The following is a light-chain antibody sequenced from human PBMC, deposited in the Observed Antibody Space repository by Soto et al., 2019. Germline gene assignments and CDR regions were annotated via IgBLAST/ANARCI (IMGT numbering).Light chain of an antibody. CDR1: SSNIGSNT. V-gene: IGLV1-44*01. CDR3: VAWDDSLNGVV. Sequence: HSVLTQPPSASGTPGQRVTISCSGSSSNIGSNTVNWYQQLPGTAPKLLIYSNNQRPSGVPDRFSGSKSGTSASLAISGLQSEDEADYYCVAWDDSLNGVVFGGGTKLTVL. CDR2: SNN. J-gene: IGLJ2*01.